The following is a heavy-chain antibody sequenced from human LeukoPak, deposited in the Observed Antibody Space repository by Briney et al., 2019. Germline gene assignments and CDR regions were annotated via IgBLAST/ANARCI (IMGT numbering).Heavy chain of an antibody. V-gene: IGHV3-23*01. CDR1: GLTFSSHG. CDR3: ARAVKSWELPRRGYYGMDV. J-gene: IGHJ6*02. D-gene: IGHD1-26*01. CDR2: ISGSGGLT. Sequence: GGSLRLSCAASGLTFSSHGMNWVRQAPGKGLEWVSAISGSGGLTYYADSVKGRFTVSRDNSKNTLYLQMNSLRAEDTAVYYCARAVKSWELPRRGYYGMDVWGQGTTVTVSS.